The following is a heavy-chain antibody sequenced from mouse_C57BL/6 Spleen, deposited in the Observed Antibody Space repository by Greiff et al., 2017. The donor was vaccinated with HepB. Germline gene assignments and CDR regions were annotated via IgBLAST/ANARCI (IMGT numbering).Heavy chain of an antibody. J-gene: IGHJ3*01. Sequence: EVQGVESGGDLVKPGGSLKLSCAASGFTFSSYGMSWVRQTPDKRLEWVATISSGGSYTYYPDSVKGRFTISIDNATNTLYLQLSSLKSEDTAMYYWARRTSWDSWFAYWGQGTLVTVSA. CDR3: ARRTSWDSWFAY. CDR2: ISSGGSYT. V-gene: IGHV5-6*01. D-gene: IGHD4-1*01. CDR1: GFTFSSYG.